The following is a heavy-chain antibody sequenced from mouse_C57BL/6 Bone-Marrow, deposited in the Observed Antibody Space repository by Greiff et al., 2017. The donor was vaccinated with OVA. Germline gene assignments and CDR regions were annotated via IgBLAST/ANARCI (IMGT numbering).Heavy chain of an antibody. J-gene: IGHJ2*01. CDR1: GYAFTNYL. V-gene: IGHV1-54*01. Sequence: VKLMESGAELVRPGTSVKVSCKASGYAFTNYLIEWVKQRPGQGLEWIGVINPGSGGTNYNAKFKGKATLTADTYSSTAYMQLSSLTSEDSAVYVCARQGYSNYEDAFDYWGQGTTLTVSS. CDR2: INPGSGGT. CDR3: ARQGYSNYEDAFDY. D-gene: IGHD2-5*01.